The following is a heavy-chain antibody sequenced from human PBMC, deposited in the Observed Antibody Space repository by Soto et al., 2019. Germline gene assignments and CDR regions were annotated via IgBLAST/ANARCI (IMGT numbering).Heavy chain of an antibody. Sequence: PSETLSLTCSVSCGSISSYYWSWIRQPPGKGLEWIGYIYYTGSTNYNPSLKSRVTISVDTSKNQFSLNLSSLTAADTAVYYCARDGEVASNLHWVDLWGQGTLVTVSS. J-gene: IGHJ5*02. CDR2: IYYTGST. CDR1: CGSISSYY. D-gene: IGHD5-12*01. V-gene: IGHV4-59*01. CDR3: ARDGEVASNLHWVDL.